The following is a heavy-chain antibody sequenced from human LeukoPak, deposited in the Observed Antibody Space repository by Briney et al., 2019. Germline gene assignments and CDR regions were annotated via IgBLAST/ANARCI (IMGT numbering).Heavy chain of an antibody. Sequence: GGSLRLSCAASGFTFSDHYMDWVRQAPGKGLEWVANIKQDGSEKYYVDSVKGRFTISRDNAKNSLYLQMNSLRAEDTAVYYCARDLVDCGGDCHNWFDPWGQGTLVTVSS. CDR2: IKQDGSEK. V-gene: IGHV3-7*01. CDR3: ARDLVDCGGDCHNWFDP. J-gene: IGHJ5*02. D-gene: IGHD2-21*01. CDR1: GFTFSDHY.